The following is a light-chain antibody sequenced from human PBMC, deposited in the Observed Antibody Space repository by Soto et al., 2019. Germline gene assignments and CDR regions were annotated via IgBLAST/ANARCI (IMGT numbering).Light chain of an antibody. CDR3: QQYGSSLYT. V-gene: IGKV3-20*01. Sequence: EIVLTQSPGTLSLSPGERAILSYRASQSVSSNYLAWYQQKPGQAPRLLIYGASSRATGIPDRFSGSGSGTDFTLTISRLEPEDFAVYYCQQYGSSLYTFGQGTKLEIK. CDR2: GAS. J-gene: IGKJ2*01. CDR1: QSVSSNY.